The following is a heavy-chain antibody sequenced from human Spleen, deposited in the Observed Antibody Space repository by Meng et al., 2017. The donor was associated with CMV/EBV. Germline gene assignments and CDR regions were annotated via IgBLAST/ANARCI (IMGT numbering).Heavy chain of an antibody. CDR3: ASLHIVVVPAAIRASWVGNWFDP. D-gene: IGHD2-2*01. CDR2: ISWDGDTT. CDR1: GFTFDDYT. Sequence: GESLKISCAASGFTFDDYTMHWVRQAPGRGLEWISLISWDGDTTYYADSVKGRFTISRDNAKNSLYLQMNSLRAEDTAVYCCASLHIVVVPAAIRASWVGNWFDPWGQGTLVTVSS. V-gene: IGHV3-43*01. J-gene: IGHJ5*02.